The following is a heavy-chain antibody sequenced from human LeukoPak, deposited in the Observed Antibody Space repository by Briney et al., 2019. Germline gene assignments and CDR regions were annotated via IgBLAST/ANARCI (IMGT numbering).Heavy chain of an antibody. J-gene: IGHJ3*01. D-gene: IGHD3-10*01. CDR1: GFTFSSYA. Sequence: PGGSLRLSCAASGFTFSSYAMSWVRQAPGKGLEWVSAISGSGANTYYADSVRGHFTISRDNSKNTLYLQMNSLRAEDTAVYYCAKVRGAGNAFDVWGQGTMVTVSS. CDR2: ISGSGANT. CDR3: AKVRGAGNAFDV. V-gene: IGHV3-23*01.